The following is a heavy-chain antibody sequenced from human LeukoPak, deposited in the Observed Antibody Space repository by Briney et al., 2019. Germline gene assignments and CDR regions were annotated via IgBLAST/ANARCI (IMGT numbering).Heavy chain of an antibody. D-gene: IGHD6-19*01. CDR1: GFTFSSNY. Sequence: GGSLRLSCAASGFTFSSNYMSWVRQAPGKGLEWVSSISSSSSYIYYADSVKGRFTISRDNAKNSLYLQMNSLRAEDTAVYYCARDRIAVAYGYYYGMDVWGQGTTVTVSS. J-gene: IGHJ6*02. V-gene: IGHV3-21*01. CDR3: ARDRIAVAYGYYYGMDV. CDR2: ISSSSSYI.